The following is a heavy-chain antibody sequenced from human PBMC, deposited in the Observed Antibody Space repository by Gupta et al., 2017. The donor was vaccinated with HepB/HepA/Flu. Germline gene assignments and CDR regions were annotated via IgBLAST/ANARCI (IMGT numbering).Heavy chain of an antibody. Sequence: QVQLVQSGAEVKKPGASVKVSCKASGYTFTSYYMHWVRQAPGQGLEWMGIINPSGGSTSYAQKFQGRVTMTRDTSTSTVYMELSSLRSEDTAVYYCARVVPAAIVGGGTDAFDIWGQGTMVTVSS. CDR1: GYTFTSYY. V-gene: IGHV1-46*01. CDR2: INPSGGST. J-gene: IGHJ3*02. CDR3: ARVVPAAIVGGGTDAFDI. D-gene: IGHD2-2*02.